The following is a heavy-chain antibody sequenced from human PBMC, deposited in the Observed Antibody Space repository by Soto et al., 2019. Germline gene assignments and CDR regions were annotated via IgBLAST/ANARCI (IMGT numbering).Heavy chain of an antibody. CDR3: ARQHNDLWTDSPDFHY. V-gene: IGHV1-18*04. D-gene: IGHD3-9*01. CDR1: GYNYNNYG. Sequence: QVQLVQSGGEVKKPGASVKVSCKASGYNYNNYGVTWVRQAPGQGLEWMGWISAFNHKANYAPNIQDRVTMTIDTTANTGHMGIRSLRPDDTAVYYFARQHNDLWTDSPDFHYWGQGTLVTVSA. CDR2: ISAFNHKA. J-gene: IGHJ4*02.